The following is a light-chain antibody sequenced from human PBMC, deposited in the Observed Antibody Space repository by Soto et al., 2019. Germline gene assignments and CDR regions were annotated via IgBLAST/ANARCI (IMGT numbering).Light chain of an antibody. CDR1: SSNIGNNY. CDR2: ENN. V-gene: IGLV1-51*02. Sequence: QSVLTQPPSVSAAPGQKVTISCSGSSSNIGNNYVSWYQQLPGTAPKLLIYENNKRPSGIPDRFSGSKSGTSATLGITGLQTGDEAVYYSGTCDSSLSAVVFVGGTKLTVL. CDR3: GTCDSSLSAVV. J-gene: IGLJ2*01.